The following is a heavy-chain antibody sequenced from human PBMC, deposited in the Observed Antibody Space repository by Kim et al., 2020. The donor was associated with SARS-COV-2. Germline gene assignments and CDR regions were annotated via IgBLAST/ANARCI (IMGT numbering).Heavy chain of an antibody. Sequence: SVKVSCKASGGTFSSYAISWVRQAPGQGLEWMGGIIPIFGTATYAQKFQGRVTITADESTSTAYMELSSLRSEDTAVYYCARGARWIEYCSGGSCYETLDYWGQGTLVTVSS. D-gene: IGHD2-15*01. CDR2: IIPIFGTA. CDR1: GGTFSSYA. CDR3: ARGARWIEYCSGGSCYETLDY. J-gene: IGHJ4*02. V-gene: IGHV1-69*13.